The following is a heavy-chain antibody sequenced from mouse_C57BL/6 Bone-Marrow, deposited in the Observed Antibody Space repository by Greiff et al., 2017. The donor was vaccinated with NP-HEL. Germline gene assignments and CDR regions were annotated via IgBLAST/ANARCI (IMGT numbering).Heavy chain of an antibody. CDR2: IDPENGDT. V-gene: IGHV14-4*01. D-gene: IGHD2-2*01. CDR1: GFNIKDDY. J-gene: IGHJ3*01. CDR3: ATDYGYDWFAY. Sequence: EVQLQQSGAELVRPGASVKLSCTASGFNIKDDYMHWVKQRPEQGLEWIGWIDPENGDTEYASKFQGKATITADTSSNTAYLQLSSLTSEDTAVYYCATDYGYDWFAYWGKGTLVTVSA.